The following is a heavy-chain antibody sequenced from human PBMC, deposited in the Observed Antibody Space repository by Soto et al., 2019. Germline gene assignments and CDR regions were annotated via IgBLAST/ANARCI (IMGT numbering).Heavy chain of an antibody. CDR1: GYTFTSYG. D-gene: IGHD3-9*01. Sequence: ASVKVSCKASGYTFTSYGISWVRQAPGQGLEWMGWISPNNGNTDYAQKLQGRVTMTRNTSISTAYMELSSLRSEDTAVYYCARGREITIFSSRVLKYWGQGTLVTVSS. V-gene: IGHV1-8*02. J-gene: IGHJ4*02. CDR2: ISPNNGNT. CDR3: ARGREITIFSSRVLKY.